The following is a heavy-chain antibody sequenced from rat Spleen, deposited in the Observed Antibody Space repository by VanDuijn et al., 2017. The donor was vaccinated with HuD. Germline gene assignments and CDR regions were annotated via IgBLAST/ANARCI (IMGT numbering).Heavy chain of an antibody. Sequence: EVQLVESGGGLVQPGRSLKLSCVASGFTFSNYDMAWVRQAPTKGLEWVASISPSGGGTYYRDSVKGRFTISRDNAKSTLYLQMDSLRSEDTATYYCARHNSGYGVMDAWGQGASVTVSS. CDR3: ARHNSGYGVMDA. CDR1: GFTFSNYD. J-gene: IGHJ4*01. CDR2: ISPSGGGT. D-gene: IGHD4-3*01. V-gene: IGHV5-25*01.